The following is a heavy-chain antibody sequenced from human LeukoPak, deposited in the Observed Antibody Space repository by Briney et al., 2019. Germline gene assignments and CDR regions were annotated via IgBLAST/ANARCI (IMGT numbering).Heavy chain of an antibody. CDR3: ARRDDAFDI. J-gene: IGHJ3*02. V-gene: IGHV3-48*03. Sequence: GGSLRLSCAASGFTFSSYEMNWVRQAPGKGLEWVSYISSSGSTIYYADSVKGRFTISRDNAKNSLYLQMNSLRAEDRAVYYCARRDDAFDIWGQGTMVSVSS. CDR1: GFTFSSYE. CDR2: ISSSGSTI.